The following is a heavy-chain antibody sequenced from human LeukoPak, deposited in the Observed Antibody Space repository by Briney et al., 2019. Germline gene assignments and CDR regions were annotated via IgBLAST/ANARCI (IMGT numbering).Heavy chain of an antibody. V-gene: IGHV4-39*01. CDR3: ARRRYYDGSGYLE. CDR1: GDSFSRSDSY. Sequence: SETLSLTCSVSGDSFSRSDSYWDWIRQPPGKGLEWIGTIYYSGRTYCSPSLKSRVTMSVDPSNNQFSLTLRPVTAADTAVYYCARRRYYDGSGYLEWGQGTLLSVSS. D-gene: IGHD3-22*01. J-gene: IGHJ1*01. CDR2: IYYSGRT.